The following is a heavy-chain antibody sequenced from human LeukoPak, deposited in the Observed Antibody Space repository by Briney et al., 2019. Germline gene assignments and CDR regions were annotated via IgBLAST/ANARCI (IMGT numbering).Heavy chain of an antibody. Sequence: PGRSLRLSCAASGFTFSSYAMHWVRQAPGKGLEWVAVISYDGSNKYYADSVKGRFTISRDNSKNTLYLQMNRLRAEDTAVYYCARDQISTVTPLYYFDYWGQGTLVTVSS. CDR3: ARDQISTVTPLYYFDY. J-gene: IGHJ4*02. V-gene: IGHV3-30*01. D-gene: IGHD4-11*01. CDR2: ISYDGSNK. CDR1: GFTFSSYA.